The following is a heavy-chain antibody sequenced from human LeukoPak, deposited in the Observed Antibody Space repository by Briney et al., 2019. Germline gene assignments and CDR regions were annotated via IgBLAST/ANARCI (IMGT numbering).Heavy chain of an antibody. CDR3: ARGPYSYDSSGAFDI. J-gene: IGHJ3*02. D-gene: IGHD3-22*01. Sequence: SETLSLTCTVSGDSISGGDYYWSWIRQPAGKGLEWIGRISSSGSTNYNPSLKSRVTISVDTSKNQFSLKLSSVTAADTAVYFCARGPYSYDSSGAFDIWGQGTMVTVSS. CDR2: ISSSGST. V-gene: IGHV4-61*02. CDR1: GDSISGGDYY.